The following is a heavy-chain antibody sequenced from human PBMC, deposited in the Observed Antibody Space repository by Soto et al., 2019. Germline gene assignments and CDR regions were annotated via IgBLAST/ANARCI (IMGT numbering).Heavy chain of an antibody. V-gene: IGHV6-1*01. D-gene: IGHD1-1*01. CDR2: TYYRSKWYN. CDR1: GDSVSSNSAA. Sequence: SPTLSLPCAISGDSVSSNSAAWNWIRQSPSRGLEWLGRTYYRSKWYNDYAGSAKSRIIINPDTSNNQYSLQLNSVTPEDTAVYYCAMGTGTFEYWGQGILVTVSS. J-gene: IGHJ4*02. CDR3: AMGTGTFEY.